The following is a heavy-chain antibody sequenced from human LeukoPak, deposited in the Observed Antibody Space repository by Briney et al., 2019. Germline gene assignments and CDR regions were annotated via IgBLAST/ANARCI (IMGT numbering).Heavy chain of an antibody. Sequence: GASVKVSCKASGYTFTSYYMHWVRQAPGQGLEWMGIINPSGGSTSYAQKFQGRVTVTRDTSTSTVYMELSSLRSEDTAVYYCAREAISQQQLAHWGQGTLVTVSS. D-gene: IGHD6-13*01. CDR2: INPSGGST. CDR1: GYTFTSYY. J-gene: IGHJ4*02. V-gene: IGHV1-46*01. CDR3: AREAISQQQLAH.